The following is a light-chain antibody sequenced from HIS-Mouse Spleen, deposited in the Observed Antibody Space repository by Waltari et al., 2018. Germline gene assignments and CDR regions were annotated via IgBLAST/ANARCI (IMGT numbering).Light chain of an antibody. CDR3: YSTDSSGNHRV. V-gene: IGLV3-10*01. CDR2: EDS. CDR1: ALPKKY. J-gene: IGLJ2*01. Sequence: SYELTQPPSVSVSTGQTARITCSGEALPKKYAYWYQQKSGQAPVLVIYEDSKRPSGIPARFSGSSSGTMATLTISGAQVEDEADYYCYSTDSSGNHRVFGGGTKLTVL.